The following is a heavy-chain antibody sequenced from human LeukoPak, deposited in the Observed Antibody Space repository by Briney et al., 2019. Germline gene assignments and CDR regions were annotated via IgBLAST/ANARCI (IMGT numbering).Heavy chain of an antibody. Sequence: GGSLRLSCAVSGFTVSGNYMSWVRQAPGKGLEWVSLIYSGGTTYYADSVKGRFTNSRDNSKNTLYLQMNSLRAEDTAVYYCAKGGITMIVVVINYWGQGTLVTVSS. V-gene: IGHV3-53*01. J-gene: IGHJ4*02. CDR3: AKGGITMIVVVINY. CDR1: GFTVSGNY. CDR2: IYSGGTT. D-gene: IGHD3-22*01.